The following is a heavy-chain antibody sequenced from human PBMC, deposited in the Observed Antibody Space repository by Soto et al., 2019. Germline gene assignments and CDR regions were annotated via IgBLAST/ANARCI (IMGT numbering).Heavy chain of an antibody. D-gene: IGHD2-2*01. V-gene: IGHV3-49*03. J-gene: IGHJ6*02. CDR1: GFTFGDYA. CDR3: TRVGYANYYYSGMDV. CDR2: IRSKAYGGTT. Sequence: GGSLRLSCPASGFTFGDYAMSWFRPAPGKGLEWVGFIRSKAYGGTTEYAASVKGRFTISRDDSKSIAYLQMNSLKTEDTAVYYCTRVGYANYYYSGMDVWGQGTPVTVSS.